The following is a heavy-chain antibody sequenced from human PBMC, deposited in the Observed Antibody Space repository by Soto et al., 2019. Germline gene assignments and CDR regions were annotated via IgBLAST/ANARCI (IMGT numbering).Heavy chain of an antibody. J-gene: IGHJ4*02. V-gene: IGHV1-18*01. D-gene: IGHD1-1*01. CDR3: ARGRYGDY. CDR1: GYAFTTYG. CDR2: ISAHNGNT. Sequence: QVHLVQSGAEVKKPGASVKVSCKGSGYAFTTYGITGVRQAPGQGLEWMGWISAHNGNTNYAQKLQGRVTVTRDTSTSTAYMEMSSLRSDDTAGYYCARGRYGDYWGQGALVTVSS.